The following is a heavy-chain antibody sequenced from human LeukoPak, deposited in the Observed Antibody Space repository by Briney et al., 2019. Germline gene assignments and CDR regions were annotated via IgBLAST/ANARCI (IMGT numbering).Heavy chain of an antibody. J-gene: IGHJ6*02. CDR3: ARGEYDILTGYIYYGMDV. D-gene: IGHD3-9*01. CDR2: INPNSGGT. CDR1: GYTFTSYS. Sequence: ASVKVSCKASGYTFTSYSMHWVRQAPGQGLEWMGWINPNSGGTNYAQKFQGRVTMTRDTSISTAYMELSRLRSDDTAIYYCARGEYDILTGYIYYGMDVWGQGTTVTVSS. V-gene: IGHV1-2*02.